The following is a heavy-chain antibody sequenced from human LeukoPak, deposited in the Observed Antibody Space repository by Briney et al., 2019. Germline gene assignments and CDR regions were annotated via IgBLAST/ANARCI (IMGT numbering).Heavy chain of an antibody. CDR2: INLSGGST. D-gene: IGHD1-1*01. CDR3: ARDPNDV. J-gene: IGHJ4*02. V-gene: IGHV1-46*01. Sequence: ASLKVSCMASGYTFTSYYLRSGPQTPEQGLWWMGIINLSGGSTSSAQTFQGSVTMTRDTSTSTVYMELSSKRPEDTAVYYCARDPNDVWGQGTLVTVAS. CDR1: GYTFTSYY.